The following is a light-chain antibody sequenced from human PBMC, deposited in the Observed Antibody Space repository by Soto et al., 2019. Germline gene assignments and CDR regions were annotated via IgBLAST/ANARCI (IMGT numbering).Light chain of an antibody. CDR3: SSFAGSNTFDVV. CDR1: SSDVGGYDY. J-gene: IGLJ2*01. CDR2: EVT. V-gene: IGLV2-8*01. Sequence: QSALTQPPSASGSPGQSVTISCSGTSSDVGGYDYVSWYQQHPGKAPKLMIYEVTKQPSGVPDRFSGSKSGNTASLTVSGLQAEDEADYYCSSFAGSNTFDVVFGGGTKLTVL.